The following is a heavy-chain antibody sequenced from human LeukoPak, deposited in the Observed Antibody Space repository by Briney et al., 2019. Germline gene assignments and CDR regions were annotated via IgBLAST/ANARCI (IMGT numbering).Heavy chain of an antibody. CDR1: GGTFSSYA. V-gene: IGHV1-69*13. D-gene: IGHD2-2*01. J-gene: IGHJ5*02. Sequence: GASVKVSCKXSGGTFSSYAISWVRQAPGQGLEWMGGIIPIFGTANYAQKFQGRVTITADESTSTAHMELSSLRSEDTAVYYCATATLPLVVPAASWFDPWGQGTLVTVSS. CDR3: ATATLPLVVPAASWFDP. CDR2: IIPIFGTA.